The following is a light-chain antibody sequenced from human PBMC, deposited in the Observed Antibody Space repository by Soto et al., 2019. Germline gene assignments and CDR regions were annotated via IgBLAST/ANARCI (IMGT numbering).Light chain of an antibody. Sequence: EFVLTQSPGTLSLSPGERATLSCRASQSVGSNLAWYQQKPGQAPRLLIYGASTRVTGIPARFSGSGSGTEFTLTISSLQSEDFAVYHCQKYYNWWTLGQGTKVDIK. CDR3: QKYYNWWT. J-gene: IGKJ1*01. CDR1: QSVGSN. CDR2: GAS. V-gene: IGKV3-15*01.